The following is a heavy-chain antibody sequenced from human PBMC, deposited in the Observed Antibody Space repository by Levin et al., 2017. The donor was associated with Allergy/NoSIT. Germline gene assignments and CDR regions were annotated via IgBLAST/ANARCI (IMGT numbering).Heavy chain of an antibody. CDR2: IHSAGDT. J-gene: IGHJ6*02. V-gene: IGHV3-66*01. CDR3: VRDKDSGNSYQRMDV. Sequence: SCAASGFSVSDNYMSWVRQAPGKGLEWVSVIHSAGDTYYADSVKDRFTISRDNSKNTLYLQMNSLRAGDTAVYYCVRDKDSGNSYQRMDVWGQGTTVTVSS. CDR1: GFSVSDNY. D-gene: IGHD3-10*01.